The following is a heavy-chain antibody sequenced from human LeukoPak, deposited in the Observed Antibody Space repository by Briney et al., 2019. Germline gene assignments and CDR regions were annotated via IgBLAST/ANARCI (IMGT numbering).Heavy chain of an antibody. V-gene: IGHV4-59*01. CDR2: IYYSGST. Sequence: SETLSLTCTVSGVSISSYYWSWIRQPPGKGLEWIGYIYYSGSTNYNPSLKSRVTISVDTSKNQFSLKLSSVTAADTAVYYCARLTRRSGNYFDYWGQGTLVTVSS. CDR3: ARLTRRSGNYFDY. D-gene: IGHD1-1*01. J-gene: IGHJ4*02. CDR1: GVSISSYY.